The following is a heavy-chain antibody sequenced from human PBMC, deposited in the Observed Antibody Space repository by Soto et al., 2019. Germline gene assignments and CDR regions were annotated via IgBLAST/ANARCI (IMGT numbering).Heavy chain of an antibody. D-gene: IGHD1-26*01. V-gene: IGHV3-23*01. CDR2: ISGSGGST. J-gene: IGHJ3*02. CDR1: GFTFSCYA. CDR3: AKDIESEQEDAFDI. Sequence: LXLSCGTRGFTFSCYAMSWVLQALGKGLEWVSAISGSGGSTYYADSVKGRFTISRDNSKNTLYLQMNSLRAEDTAVYYCAKDIESEQEDAFDICGQRIMVTVSS.